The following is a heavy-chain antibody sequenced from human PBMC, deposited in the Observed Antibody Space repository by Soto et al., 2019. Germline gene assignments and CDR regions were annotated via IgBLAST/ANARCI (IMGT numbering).Heavy chain of an antibody. J-gene: IGHJ6*02. Sequence: ASVKVSCKASGYTFTSYEINWVRQATGQGLEWMGWMNPNSGNTGYAQKFQGRVTMTRNTSISTAYMELSSLRSEDTAVYYCARSNYYESSGPRFYYYYGMDVWGQGTTVTVS. CDR1: GYTFTSYE. CDR3: ARSNYYESSGPRFYYYYGMDV. CDR2: MNPNSGNT. V-gene: IGHV1-8*01. D-gene: IGHD3-22*01.